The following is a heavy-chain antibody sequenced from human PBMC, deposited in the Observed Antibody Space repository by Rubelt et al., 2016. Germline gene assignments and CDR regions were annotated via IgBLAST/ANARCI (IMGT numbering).Heavy chain of an antibody. D-gene: IGHD1-7*01. J-gene: IGHJ6*03. CDR3: ARRITGITSCYMDV. CDR2: IDLSDSYT. CDR1: EYNFTTYW. Sequence: PGESLTISCKGSEYNFTTYWISWVRQMPGKGLEWMGRIDLSDSYTYYSPSFQGHVTISSDKSINTAYLQWSSLKASDTAMYYCARRITGITSCYMDVWGKGTTVTVSS. V-gene: IGHV5-10-1*01.